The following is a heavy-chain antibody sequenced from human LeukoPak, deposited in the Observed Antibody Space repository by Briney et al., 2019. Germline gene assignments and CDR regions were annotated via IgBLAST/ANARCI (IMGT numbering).Heavy chain of an antibody. CDR3: ARQSGFQRYRSGLDYYYYYMDV. Sequence: SETLSLTCTVSGGSISSSSYYWGWIRQPPGKGLEWIGSIYYSGSTYYNPSLKSRVTISVDTSKSQFSLKLRSVTAADTAVYYCARQSGFQRYRSGLDYYYYYMDVWGKGTTVTVSS. CDR2: IYYSGST. D-gene: IGHD6-25*01. V-gene: IGHV4-39*01. J-gene: IGHJ6*03. CDR1: GGSISSSSYY.